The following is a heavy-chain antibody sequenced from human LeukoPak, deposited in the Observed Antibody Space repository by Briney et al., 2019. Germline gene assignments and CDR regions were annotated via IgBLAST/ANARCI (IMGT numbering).Heavy chain of an antibody. CDR1: GYTFSSYG. CDR2: ISAHNGNT. V-gene: IGHV1-18*01. CDR3: ARGLSSSHEGIFDY. Sequence: GASVKVSCKASGYTFSSYGISWVRQAPGQGLEWMGWISAHNGNTNYAQKLQGRVTMTTDTSTSTAYMVLRSLRSDDTAVYYCARGLSSSHEGIFDYWGQGTLVTVSS. J-gene: IGHJ4*02. D-gene: IGHD6-13*01.